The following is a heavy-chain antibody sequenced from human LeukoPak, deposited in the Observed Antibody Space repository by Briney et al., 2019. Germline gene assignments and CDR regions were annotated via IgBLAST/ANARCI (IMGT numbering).Heavy chain of an antibody. CDR2: MHPNSGNT. CDR1: GYTFTSYD. V-gene: IGHV1-8*01. Sequence: ASVKVSCKASGYTFTSYDINWVRQATGQGLEWMGWMHPNSGNTGYAQNFQGRVTMTRNTSISTAYMELSSLRSEGTAVYYCARASRERSPIAGRSYWGQGTLVTVSS. J-gene: IGHJ4*02. D-gene: IGHD5-24*01. CDR3: ARASRERSPIAGRSY.